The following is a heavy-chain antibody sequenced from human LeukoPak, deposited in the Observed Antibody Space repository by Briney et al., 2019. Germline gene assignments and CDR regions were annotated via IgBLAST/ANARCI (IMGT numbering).Heavy chain of an antibody. CDR2: ISAYNGNT. J-gene: IGHJ4*02. CDR1: GGTFTSYA. V-gene: IGHV1-18*01. Sequence: SVKVSCKAAGGTFTSYAISWWGQAPGHRLEWMGGISAYNGNTNNAQKLHGRGTMTTDTSTSTAYMELRSLRSDDTGVYYCATDMGYWGQGTLVTVSS. CDR3: ATDMGY. D-gene: IGHD3-9*01.